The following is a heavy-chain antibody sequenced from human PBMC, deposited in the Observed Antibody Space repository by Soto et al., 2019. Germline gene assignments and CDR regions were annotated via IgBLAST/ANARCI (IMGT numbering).Heavy chain of an antibody. CDR2: ISNSGSTK. V-gene: IGHV3-11*01. D-gene: IGHD1-26*01. Sequence: QVQLVESGGDLVEPGGSLRLSCAASGFTFSDYYMSWIRQAPGKGLEWVSYISNSGSTKFYADSVTGRFTISRDNAKNSLHLQTNSLRADDTAVSFCARGAGWEPGRSTFSAMGVWGHGTTVTVSS. J-gene: IGHJ6*02. CDR3: ARGAGWEPGRSTFSAMGV. CDR1: GFTFSDYY.